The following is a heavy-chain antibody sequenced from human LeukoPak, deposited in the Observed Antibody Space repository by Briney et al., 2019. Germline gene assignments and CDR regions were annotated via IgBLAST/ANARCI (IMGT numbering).Heavy chain of an antibody. J-gene: IGHJ5*02. V-gene: IGHV3-21*01. CDR1: GFSFNYYD. CDR2: ISPKSDFI. CDR3: ARADCSSSTCYLLRSWFDP. Sequence: PGGSLKLSCAGSGFSFNYYDMNWVRQAPGKGLEWVSYISPKSDFIYYSDPVRDRFTISRDNAENSLYLQMNSLRAEDTAVYDCARADCSSSTCYLLRSWFDPWGQGTLVTVSS. D-gene: IGHD2-2*01.